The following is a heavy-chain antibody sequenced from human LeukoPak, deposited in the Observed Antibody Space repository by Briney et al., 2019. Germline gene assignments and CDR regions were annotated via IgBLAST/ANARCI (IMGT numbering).Heavy chain of an antibody. Sequence: PSETLSLTCTVSGGSISSYYWSWIRQPAGKGLEWIGRIYTSGSTNYNPSLKSRVTMSVDTSKNQFSLKLSSVTAADTAVYYCARGLRITMVRGVIGWFDPWGQGTLVTVSS. CDR2: IYTSGST. D-gene: IGHD3-10*01. V-gene: IGHV4-4*07. CDR3: ARGLRITMVRGVIGWFDP. CDR1: GGSISSYY. J-gene: IGHJ5*02.